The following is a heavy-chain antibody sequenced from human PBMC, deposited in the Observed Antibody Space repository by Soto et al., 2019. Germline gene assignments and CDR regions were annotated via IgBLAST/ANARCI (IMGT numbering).Heavy chain of an antibody. CDR2: IYSGCST. Sequence: EVQLVESGGGLVQPGGSLRFCCSASGFTVSSNYMSWVRQAPGKGLEWVSVIYSGCSTYYADSVKGRFTISRHNSKNTLYLQMNSLRAEDTAVYYCARDLENAMDVWGKGTTVTVSS. CDR3: ARDLENAMDV. CDR1: GFTVSSNY. J-gene: IGHJ6*04. V-gene: IGHV3-53*04.